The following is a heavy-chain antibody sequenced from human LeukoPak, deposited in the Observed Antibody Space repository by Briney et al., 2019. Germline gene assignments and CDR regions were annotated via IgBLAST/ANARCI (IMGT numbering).Heavy chain of an antibody. D-gene: IGHD1-26*01. CDR1: GGSFSGYY. CDR2: INHSGST. V-gene: IGHV4-34*01. J-gene: IGHJ4*02. Sequence: NPSETLSLTCAVYGGSFSGYYWSWIRQPPGKGLEWIGEINHSGSTNYNPSLKSRVTISVDTSKNQFSLKLSSVTAADTAVYYCARAGWELLSYFDYWGQGTLVTVSS. CDR3: ARAGWELLSYFDY.